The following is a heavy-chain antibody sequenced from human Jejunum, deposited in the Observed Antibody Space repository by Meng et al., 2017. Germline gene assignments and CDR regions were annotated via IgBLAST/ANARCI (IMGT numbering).Heavy chain of an antibody. CDR3: ATSVSHAFDN. J-gene: IGHJ4*02. D-gene: IGHD5/OR15-5a*01. CDR1: GFTFSTYW. V-gene: IGHV3-7*01. Sequence: GESLKISCAASGFTFSTYWMTWVRQAPGKGLEWVANIRYDGSEEHFVDSLKGRFTISRDNAKNSLYLQMNSLRAEDTAVYYCATSVSHAFDNWGQGTLVTVSS. CDR2: IRYDGSEE.